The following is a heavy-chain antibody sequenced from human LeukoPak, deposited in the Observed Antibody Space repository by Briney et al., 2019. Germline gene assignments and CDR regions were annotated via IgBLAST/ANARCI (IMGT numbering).Heavy chain of an antibody. D-gene: IGHD5-24*01. CDR3: ARGDGYTDY. Sequence: GGSLRLSCTTAGFTFSTYVMHWVRQAPGKGLEWVELIWYDGSNKYYADSVKGRFAISRDNSKNTLYLQMNSLRAEDTAVYYCARGDGYTDYWGQGTLVTVSS. V-gene: IGHV3-33*01. CDR1: GFTFSTYV. CDR2: IWYDGSNK. J-gene: IGHJ4*02.